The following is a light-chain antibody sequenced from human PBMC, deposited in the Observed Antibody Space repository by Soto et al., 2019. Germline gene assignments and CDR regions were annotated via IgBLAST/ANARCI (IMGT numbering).Light chain of an antibody. V-gene: IGKV3-15*01. CDR2: GAS. CDR3: QQYNIWPPYT. J-gene: IGKJ2*01. Sequence: EIVMTQSPATLSVSPGERATLYCKASQRISSNLAWYQQKPGQPPRLLIYGASTRDTGISARFSGSGSGTEFTLTISGLQSEDFALYYCQQYNIWPPYTFGQGTKVEIK. CDR1: QRISSN.